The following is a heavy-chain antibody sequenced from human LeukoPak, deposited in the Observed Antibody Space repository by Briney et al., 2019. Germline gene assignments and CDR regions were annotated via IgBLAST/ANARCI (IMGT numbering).Heavy chain of an antibody. CDR3: ARDRDPYSSGWYSGNWFDP. CDR1: GFTFSSYA. CDR2: ISYDGSNK. Sequence: GGSLRLSYAASGFTFSSYAMHWVRQAPGKGLEWVAVISYDGSNKYYADSVKGRFTISRDNSKNTLYLQMNSLRAEDTAVYYCARDRDPYSSGWYSGNWFDPWGQGTLVTVSS. V-gene: IGHV3-30*04. J-gene: IGHJ5*02. D-gene: IGHD6-19*01.